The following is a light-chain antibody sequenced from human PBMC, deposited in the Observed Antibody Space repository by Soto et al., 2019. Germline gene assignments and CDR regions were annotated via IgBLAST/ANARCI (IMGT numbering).Light chain of an antibody. CDR3: QQYGSSPFT. J-gene: IGKJ3*01. CDR1: QSVSSSY. V-gene: IGKV3-20*01. CDR2: GAS. Sequence: EIVLTQSPGTLSLSPGERATLSCRASQSVSSSYLAWYQQKPGKAPRLLIYGASSRATGIPDRFSGSGSGTHFTLTISRLEPEDFSVYYCQQYGSSPFTFGPGTKVHIK.